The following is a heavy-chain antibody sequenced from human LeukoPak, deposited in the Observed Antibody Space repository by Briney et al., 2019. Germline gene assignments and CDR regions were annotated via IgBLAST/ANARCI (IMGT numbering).Heavy chain of an antibody. J-gene: IGHJ4*02. CDR2: NYWNDDK. CDR3: AHSLYDSSGYYYFDY. D-gene: IGHD3-22*01. CDR1: GFSLSTSGVA. V-gene: IGHV2-5*01. Sequence: SGPTLVKPAQTLTLTCTFSGFSLSTSGVAVGWIRRPPGKALEWLALNYWNDDKRYSPSLKSRLTITKDTSKYRVVLTMTNMDPVDTATYYCAHSLYDSSGYYYFDYWGQGTLVTVSS.